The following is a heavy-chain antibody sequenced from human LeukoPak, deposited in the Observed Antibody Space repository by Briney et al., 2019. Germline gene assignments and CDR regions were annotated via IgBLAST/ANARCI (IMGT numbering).Heavy chain of an antibody. V-gene: IGHV1-2*02. CDR3: ARDRMGYCSSTSCYGSNWFDP. CDR1: GYSLNDKY. J-gene: IGHJ5*02. CDR2: INPNSGGT. D-gene: IGHD2-2*01. Sequence: ASVKVSCKASGYSLNDKYLHWVRQAPGQGLEWMGSINPNSGGTNYAQKFQGRVTMTRDTSISTAYMELSRLRSDDTAVYYCARDRMGYCSSTSCYGSNWFDPWGQGTLVTVSS.